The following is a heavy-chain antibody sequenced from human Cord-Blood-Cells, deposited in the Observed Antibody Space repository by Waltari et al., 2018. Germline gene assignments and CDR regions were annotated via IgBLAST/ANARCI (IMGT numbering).Heavy chain of an antibody. V-gene: IGHV4-59*08. CDR3: ARRGYSGYDFDY. D-gene: IGHD5-12*01. CDR1: GGSISSSY. J-gene: IGHJ4*02. CDR2: IYYSGST. Sequence: QVQLQESGPGLVKPPETLSLTCTVSGGSISSSYWSWIRQPPGKGLEWIGYIYYSGSTNYNPSLKSRVTISVDTSKNQFSLKLSSVTAADTAVYYCARRGYSGYDFDYWGQGTLVTVSS.